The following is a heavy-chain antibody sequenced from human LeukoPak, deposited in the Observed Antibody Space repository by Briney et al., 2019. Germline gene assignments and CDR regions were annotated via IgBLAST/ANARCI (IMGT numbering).Heavy chain of an antibody. CDR3: ARDRSASIVVVDPGFDP. D-gene: IGHD3-22*01. V-gene: IGHV1-46*01. Sequence: ASVKVSCKASGYTFTSYYMHWVRQAPGQGLEWMGIINPSGGSTSYAQKFQGRVTMTRDTSTSTVYMELSSLRPEDTAVYYCARDRSASIVVVDPGFDPWGQGTLVTVSS. J-gene: IGHJ5*02. CDR1: GYTFTSYY. CDR2: INPSGGST.